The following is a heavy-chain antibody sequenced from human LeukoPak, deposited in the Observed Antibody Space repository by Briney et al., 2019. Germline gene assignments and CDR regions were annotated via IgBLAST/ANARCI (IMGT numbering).Heavy chain of an antibody. Sequence: ASVKVSCKTSGYTFTGYYMHWVRQAPGQGLEWMGWINPNNAGTNYAQKFRGRVTMTRDMSISTGYMELNTLRSDDTAVYYCARAISGNYYPFDPWGQGTLVTVSS. D-gene: IGHD1-26*01. J-gene: IGHJ5*02. CDR1: GYTFTGYY. V-gene: IGHV1-2*02. CDR2: INPNNAGT. CDR3: ARAISGNYYPFDP.